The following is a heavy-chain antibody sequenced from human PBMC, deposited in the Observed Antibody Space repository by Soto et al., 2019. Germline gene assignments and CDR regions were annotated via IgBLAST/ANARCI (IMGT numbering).Heavy chain of an antibody. CDR3: ATDERDDCSSINCHYFDH. CDR1: GISYG. V-gene: IGHV1-18*04. CDR2: ISLHNGDT. J-gene: IGHJ4*02. D-gene: IGHD2-15*01. Sequence: QVHLVQSGAEVKKPGASVKVSCKAVGISYGISWVRQAPGQGLEWMGWISLHNGDTNNAPNLQGRITMTTDTSTSTTYMELRSLRSDDTAMYYCATDERDDCSSINCHYFDHWGQGTLVTVSS.